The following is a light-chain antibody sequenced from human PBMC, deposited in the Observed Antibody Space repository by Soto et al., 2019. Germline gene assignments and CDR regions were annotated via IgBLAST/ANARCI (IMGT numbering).Light chain of an antibody. CDR1: QSVSSY. CDR2: GAS. V-gene: IGKV3-15*01. J-gene: IGKJ5*01. CDR3: QQYDNWPPIT. Sequence: EIVMTQSPATLSVSPGERATLSCRASQSVSSYLAWYQQKPGQAPRLLIYGASTRATGIPARFRGSGSGTEFTLPISSLKSEDFAVYYCQQYDNWPPITFGQGTRLEIK.